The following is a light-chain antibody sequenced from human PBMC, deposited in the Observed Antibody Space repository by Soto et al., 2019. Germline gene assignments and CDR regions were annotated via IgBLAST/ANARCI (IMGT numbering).Light chain of an antibody. Sequence: DIQMTQSPSSLSASVGDRVTITCRASQGISNYLAWYQQKPGKVPKVLIYAASTLRSGVPSRFSGSGSGTDFTLSISSLQPEDVATYYCQKYNSAPPAFGQGTKVEIK. V-gene: IGKV1-27*01. J-gene: IGKJ1*01. CDR2: AAS. CDR3: QKYNSAPPA. CDR1: QGISNY.